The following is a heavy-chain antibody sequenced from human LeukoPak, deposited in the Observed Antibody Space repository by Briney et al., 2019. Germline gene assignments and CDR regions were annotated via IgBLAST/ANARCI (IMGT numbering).Heavy chain of an antibody. V-gene: IGHV4-39*07. CDR1: GGSISSSSYY. J-gene: IGHJ6*03. D-gene: IGHD4-11*01. CDR3: ANDYSNVRAPHYYMDV. Sequence: SETLSLTCTVSGGSISSSSYYWGWIRQPPGKGLEWTGSIYYSGSTYYNPSLKSRVTISVDTSKNQFSLKLSSVTAADTAVYYCANDYSNVRAPHYYMDVWGKGTTVTVSS. CDR2: IYYSGST.